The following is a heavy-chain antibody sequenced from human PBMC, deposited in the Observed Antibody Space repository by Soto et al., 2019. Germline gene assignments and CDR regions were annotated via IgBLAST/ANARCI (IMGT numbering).Heavy chain of an antibody. V-gene: IGHV4-59*01. CDR1: GGSIISGY. Sequence: SETLSLTCTVSGGSIISGYWSWIRQPPGKGLEWIGYISHSGNTNYNPSVKSRVTLSVDTPKNQFSLRLSSVTTADTAVYYCAGLRGYAGSPIDYWGQGTLVTV. D-gene: IGHD2-15*01. CDR3: AGLRGYAGSPIDY. CDR2: ISHSGNT. J-gene: IGHJ4*02.